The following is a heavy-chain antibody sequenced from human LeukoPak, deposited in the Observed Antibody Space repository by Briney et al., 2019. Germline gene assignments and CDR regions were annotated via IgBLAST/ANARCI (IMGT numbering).Heavy chain of an antibody. CDR2: ISYDGSNQ. CDR1: GFTFSSYA. J-gene: IGHJ4*02. V-gene: IGHV3-30*01. Sequence: GGSLRLSCAASGFTFSSYAMHWVRQAPGKGLERVTLISYDGSNQYYADSVKGRFTISRDNSKNTLYLQMNSLRAEDTAVYYCAREVDYGSGSRKYYFDFWGQGTLVTVSS. CDR3: AREVDYGSGSRKYYFDF. D-gene: IGHD3-10*01.